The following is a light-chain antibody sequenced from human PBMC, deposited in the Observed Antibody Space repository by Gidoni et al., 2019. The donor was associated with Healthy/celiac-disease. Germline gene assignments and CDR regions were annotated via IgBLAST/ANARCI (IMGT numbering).Light chain of an antibody. Sequence: DIQITQSPSTLSASVGDRVTITCRASQSISSWLAWYQQKPGKAPKLLIYDASSLESGVPSRFSCSGSGTEFTLTISSLQPDDFATYYCQQYNSYSPRTFGQGTKVEIK. CDR3: QQYNSYSPRT. CDR1: QSISSW. CDR2: DAS. J-gene: IGKJ1*01. V-gene: IGKV1-5*01.